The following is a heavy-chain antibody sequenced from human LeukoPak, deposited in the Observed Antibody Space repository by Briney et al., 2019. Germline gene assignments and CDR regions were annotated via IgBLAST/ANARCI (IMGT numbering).Heavy chain of an antibody. Sequence: SETLPLTCTVSGGSVSSDSYYWTWIRQPAGKGLELIGRIYASGSANYNPSLKSRVTISVDKSKNQFSLKLSSVTAADTALYYCVRTVYGDYGDSWGQGTLVTVSS. CDR3: VRTVYGDYGDS. CDR1: GGSVSSDSYY. V-gene: IGHV4-61*02. D-gene: IGHD4-17*01. CDR2: IYASGSA. J-gene: IGHJ4*02.